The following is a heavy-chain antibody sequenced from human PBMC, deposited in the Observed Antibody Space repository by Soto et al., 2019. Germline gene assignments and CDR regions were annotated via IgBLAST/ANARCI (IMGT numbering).Heavy chain of an antibody. J-gene: IGHJ4*02. CDR3: ASTAGILLWFGEARYYFDY. Sequence: QVHLQQWGAGLLKPSETLSLTCAVYGGSFSGYYWSWIRQPPGKGLEWIGEINHSGSTNYNPSLKIRVTISVDKSKNQFSLKLSSVTAADTAVYYCASTAGILLWFGEARYYFDYWGQGTLVTV. CDR1: GGSFSGYY. V-gene: IGHV4-34*01. CDR2: INHSGST. D-gene: IGHD3-10*01.